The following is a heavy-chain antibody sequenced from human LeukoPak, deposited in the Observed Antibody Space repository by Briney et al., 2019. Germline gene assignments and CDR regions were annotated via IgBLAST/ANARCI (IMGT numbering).Heavy chain of an antibody. D-gene: IGHD3-10*01. J-gene: IGHJ4*02. CDR3: ARVAMPGLWFGDYYFDY. CDR2: ISSDGSYT. Sequence: GGSLRLSCAASGFTFSSHLMHWVRQAPGKGLVWVSRISSDGSYTNYADSVKGRFTISRDNSKNTLYLQMNSLRAEDTAVYYCARVAMPGLWFGDYYFDYWGQGTLVTVSS. CDR1: GFTFSSHL. V-gene: IGHV3-74*01.